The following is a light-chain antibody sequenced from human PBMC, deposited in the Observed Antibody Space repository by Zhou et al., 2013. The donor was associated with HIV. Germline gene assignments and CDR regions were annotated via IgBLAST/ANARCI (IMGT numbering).Light chain of an antibody. J-gene: IGKJ3*01. CDR3: QHYDNLLFT. CDR1: QDITIH. V-gene: IGKV1-33*01. Sequence: DIQMTQSPSSLSASVGDRVTITCQASQDITIHLNWYQEKPGKAPKLLIYDASNLETGVPSRFSGSGSGTDFTLTISTLQPEDIATYYCQHYDNLLFTFGPGTKVDIK. CDR2: DAS.